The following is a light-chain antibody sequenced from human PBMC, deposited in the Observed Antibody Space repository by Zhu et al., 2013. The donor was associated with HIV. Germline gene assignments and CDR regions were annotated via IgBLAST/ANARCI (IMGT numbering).Light chain of an antibody. V-gene: IGKV1-12*01. CDR3: QQSNSLPPT. Sequence: DIQMTQSPSSVSASVGDRVTITCRASQSINTWLVWYQQKPGKAPKLLIYSASSLQSGVPSRFSGSGSGTDFTLTISSLQPEDFATYYCQQSNSLPPTFGGGTKVEI. CDR2: SAS. CDR1: QSINTW. J-gene: IGKJ4*01.